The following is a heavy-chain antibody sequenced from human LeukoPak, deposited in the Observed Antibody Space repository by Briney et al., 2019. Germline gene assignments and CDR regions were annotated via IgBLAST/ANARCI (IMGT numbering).Heavy chain of an antibody. J-gene: IGHJ4*02. V-gene: IGHV3-21*06. CDR2: IGTTGSGR. CDR3: ATETNGRHYDY. CDR1: ALTFSTTG. D-gene: IGHD1-14*01. Sequence: PAGSLRLSCTASALTFSTTGFNWVRPAPGNGLKWGASIGTTGSGRYHADSIKGRFTISRDNANNFLYLQMNSLRAEDTAVYYCATETNGRHYDYWGQGTLLTVSS.